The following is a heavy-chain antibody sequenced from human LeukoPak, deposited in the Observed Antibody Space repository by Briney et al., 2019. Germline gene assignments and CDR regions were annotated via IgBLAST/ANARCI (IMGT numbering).Heavy chain of an antibody. D-gene: IGHD3-10*01. CDR1: GGSISSTSYY. CDR2: IYYSWDT. J-gene: IGHJ3*02. CDR3: ARSNGYGLVGI. V-gene: IGHV4-39*01. Sequence: PSETLSLTCTVSGGSISSTSYYWGWIRQPPGKGLEWIGSIYYSWDTYYNPSLKSRVTISVDTSKNQFSLKLSSVTAADTAVYYCARSNGYGLVGIWGQGTMVTVSS.